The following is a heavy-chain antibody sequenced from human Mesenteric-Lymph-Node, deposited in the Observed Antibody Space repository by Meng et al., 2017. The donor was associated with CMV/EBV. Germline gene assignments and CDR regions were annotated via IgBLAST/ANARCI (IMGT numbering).Heavy chain of an antibody. D-gene: IGHD2/OR15-2a*01. CDR2: INPNSGVS. CDR3: ARDNVNPEGFDP. V-gene: IGHV1-2*06. J-gene: IGHJ5*02. Sequence: QVQLVQSRAEVGKPGASGLVSCKASGYTFTDFYINWVRQDPGQGLEWMGRINPNSGVSNSAQNFQGRVTMTRDTSISTAYMELGRLTSDDTAVYYCARDNVNPEGFDPWGQGTLVTVSS. CDR1: GYTFTDFY.